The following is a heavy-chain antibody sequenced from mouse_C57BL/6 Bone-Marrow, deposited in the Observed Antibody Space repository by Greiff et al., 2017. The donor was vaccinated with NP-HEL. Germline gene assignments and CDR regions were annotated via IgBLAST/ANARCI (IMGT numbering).Heavy chain of an antibody. Sequence: DVKLVESGGGLVQPGGSLKLSCAASGFTFSDYYMYWVRQTPEKRLEWVAYISNGGGRTYYLDTVTGRFPISRDTAKNTLYLQMSRLKSEDTAMYYCASPYYSNYGKFAYWGQGTLVTVSA. CDR3: ASPYYSNYGKFAY. D-gene: IGHD2-5*01. J-gene: IGHJ3*01. CDR1: GFTFSDYY. V-gene: IGHV5-12*01. CDR2: ISNGGGRT.